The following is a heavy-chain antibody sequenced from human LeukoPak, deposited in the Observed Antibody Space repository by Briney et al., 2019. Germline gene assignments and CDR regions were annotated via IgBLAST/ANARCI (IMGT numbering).Heavy chain of an antibody. Sequence: GGSLRLSCIASGFPFSSYAMNWVRQAPGRGLQWVSFISSGDGGSTYYADSVKGRFTISRDNAKNSLYLQMNSLRADDTAVYFCAMIEQVVSNVEGGYWGQGTLVTVSS. D-gene: IGHD6-6*01. J-gene: IGHJ4*02. V-gene: IGHV3-48*03. CDR3: AMIEQVVSNVEGGY. CDR2: ISSGDGGST. CDR1: GFPFSSYA.